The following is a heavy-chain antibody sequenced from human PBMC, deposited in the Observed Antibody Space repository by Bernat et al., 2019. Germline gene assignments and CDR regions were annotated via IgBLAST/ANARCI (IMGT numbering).Heavy chain of an antibody. D-gene: IGHD6-13*01. CDR2: ISGRGEST. Sequence: LLESGGGLVQPGGSLRLSCAPSKFTFSSYAMSWVRQAPGKGLGGVSGISGRGESTYYADSVKGRFTISRDNSRNMLYLQMNSLRVDDTAVYLCVKALGSAAAAGRFANFDFWGQGTLVTVSS. V-gene: IGHV3-23*01. CDR3: VKALGSAAAAGRFANFDF. J-gene: IGHJ4*02. CDR1: KFTFSSYA.